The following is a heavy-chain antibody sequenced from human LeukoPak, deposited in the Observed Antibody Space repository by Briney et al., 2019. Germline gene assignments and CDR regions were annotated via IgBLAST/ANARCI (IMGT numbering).Heavy chain of an antibody. CDR1: GFTFSSYG. CDR2: ISYDGSNK. Sequence: PGGSLRLSCAASGFTFSSYGMHWVRQAPGKGLEWVVVISYDGSNKYYADSVKGRFTISRDNSKNTLYLQMNSLRAEDTAVYYCARVFEGPTVTAGYWGQGTLVTVSS. CDR3: ARVFEGPTVTAGY. V-gene: IGHV3-30*03. J-gene: IGHJ4*02. D-gene: IGHD4-17*01.